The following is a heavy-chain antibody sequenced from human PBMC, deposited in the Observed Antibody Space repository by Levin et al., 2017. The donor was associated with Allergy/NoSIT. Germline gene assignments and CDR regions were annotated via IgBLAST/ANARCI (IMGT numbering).Heavy chain of an antibody. CDR2: TIPIFGKI. CDR1: GGTLSTYV. Sequence: ASVKVSCKTSGGTLSTYVITWVRQAPGQGLEWMGMTIPIFGKITYAQKFQGRVTITADKSTATAYMDLSSLRSDDTAVYYCAWFISSSSIDYWGQGTLVTVSS. V-gene: IGHV1-69*04. CDR3: AWFISSSSIDY. D-gene: IGHD6-6*01. J-gene: IGHJ4*02.